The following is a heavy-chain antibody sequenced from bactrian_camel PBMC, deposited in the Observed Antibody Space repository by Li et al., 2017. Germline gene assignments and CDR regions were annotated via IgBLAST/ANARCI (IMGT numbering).Heavy chain of an antibody. CDR2: IEPDGNR. Sequence: HVQLVESGGGSVQAGGSLRLSCAASGYTDSLASMDWYRQAAGKQREWVSSIEPDGNRNYADSVKGRFTISTDKAKDTVYLQMNNLEPEDTAMYSCKTVPPPLERSDYCNSWGQGTQVTVS. CDR1: GYTDSLAS. V-gene: IGHV3S53*01. J-gene: IGHJ6*01. CDR3: KTVPPPLERSDYCNS. D-gene: IGHD3*01.